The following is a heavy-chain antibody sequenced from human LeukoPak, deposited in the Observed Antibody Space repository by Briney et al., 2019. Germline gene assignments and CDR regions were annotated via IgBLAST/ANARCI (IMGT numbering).Heavy chain of an antibody. Sequence: PSETLSLTCTVSGGSISDYYWSWIRQPPGKGLELVGWSFGSGSSNYNPSLKSRLTISVDTSKNQFSLKLTSATAADTAVYYCAREKDTGSNHAKIRYDIWGQGTTVTVSS. D-gene: IGHD1-26*01. J-gene: IGHJ3*02. V-gene: IGHV4-59*01. CDR3: AREKDTGSNHAKIRYDI. CDR2: SFGSGSS. CDR1: GGSISDYY.